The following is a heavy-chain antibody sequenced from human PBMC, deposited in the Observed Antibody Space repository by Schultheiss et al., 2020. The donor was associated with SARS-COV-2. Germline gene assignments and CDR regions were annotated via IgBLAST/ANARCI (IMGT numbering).Heavy chain of an antibody. D-gene: IGHD6-13*01. CDR2: INTNTGNP. V-gene: IGHV7-4-1*02. CDR1: GYTFTSYA. J-gene: IGHJ6*02. CDR3: ARSGPYSSSWYVFAKPYYYYYGMDV. Sequence: ASVKVSCKASGYTFTSYAINWVRQAPGQGLEWMGWINTNTGNPTYAQGFTGRFVFSLDTSVSTAHLQISSLKAEDTAVFYCARSGPYSSSWYVFAKPYYYYYGMDVWGQGTTVTVSS.